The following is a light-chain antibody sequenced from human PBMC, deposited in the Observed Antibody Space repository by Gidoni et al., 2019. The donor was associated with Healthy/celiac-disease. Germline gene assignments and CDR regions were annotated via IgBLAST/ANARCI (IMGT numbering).Light chain of an antibody. V-gene: IGKV1-33*01. Sequence: IQLTQSPSSLSASVGDRVTITCQASQDISNYLNWYQQKPGKAPKLLIYDASNLETGVPSRFSGSGSGTDFTFTISSLQPEGIATYYCQQYDNLPLTFGGXTKVEIK. CDR1: QDISNY. J-gene: IGKJ4*01. CDR2: DAS. CDR3: QQYDNLPLT.